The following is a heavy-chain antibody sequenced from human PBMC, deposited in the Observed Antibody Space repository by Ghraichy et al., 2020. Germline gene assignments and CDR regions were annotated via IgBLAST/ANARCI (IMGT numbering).Heavy chain of an antibody. CDR3: ARKRSRITIFGVVSSYFDY. J-gene: IGHJ4*02. Sequence: ESLNISCAVYGGSFSGYYWSWIRQPPGKGLEWIGEINHSGSTNYNPSLKSRVTISVDTSKNQFSLKLSSVTAADTAVYYCARKRSRITIFGVVSSYFDYWGQGTLVTVSS. V-gene: IGHV4-34*01. CDR2: INHSGST. D-gene: IGHD3-3*01. CDR1: GGSFSGYY.